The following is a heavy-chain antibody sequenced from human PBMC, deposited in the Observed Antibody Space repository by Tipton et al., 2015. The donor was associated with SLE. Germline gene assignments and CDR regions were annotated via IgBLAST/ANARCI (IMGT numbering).Heavy chain of an antibody. Sequence: LRLSCTVSGGSISSYYWTWIRQPPGKGLEWIGEINHSGSTNYNPSLKSRVTISVDTSKNQFSLKLSSVTAADTAVYFCARHIMSGSVDYWGQGTLVTVSS. V-gene: IGHV4-34*01. CDR1: GGSISSYY. J-gene: IGHJ4*02. CDR3: ARHIMSGSVDY. CDR2: INHSGST. D-gene: IGHD3-9*01.